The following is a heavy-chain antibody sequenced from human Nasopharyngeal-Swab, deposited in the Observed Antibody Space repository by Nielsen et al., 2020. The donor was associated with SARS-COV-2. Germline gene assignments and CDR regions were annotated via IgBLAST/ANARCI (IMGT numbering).Heavy chain of an antibody. CDR3: AREEEWGTAYYFDY. Sequence: GGSLRLSCAASGFTFSSYSMNWVRQAPGKGLEWVSYISSSSSTIYYADSVKGRFTISRDNAKNSLYLQMNSLRAEDTAVYYCAREEEWGTAYYFDYWGQGTLVTVSS. D-gene: IGHD3-3*01. CDR2: ISSSSSTI. J-gene: IGHJ4*02. CDR1: GFTFSSYS. V-gene: IGHV3-48*01.